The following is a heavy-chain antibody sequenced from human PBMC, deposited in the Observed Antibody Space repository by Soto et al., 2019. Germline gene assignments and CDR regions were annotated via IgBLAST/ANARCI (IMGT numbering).Heavy chain of an antibody. CDR2: IIPIFGTA. V-gene: IGHV1-69*01. CDR3: AGGPLNPHGCERFYLEF. D-gene: IGHD3-16*01. CDR1: GGTFSSYA. J-gene: IGHJ4*02. Sequence: QVQLVQSGAEVKKPGSSVKVSCKASGGTFSSYAISWVRQAPGQGLEWMGGIIPIFGTANYAQKFQGRVTITAGEFTDTAYMEVGRLRSEDKAVYYCAGGPLNPHGCERFYLEFWGQGTLVTVSS.